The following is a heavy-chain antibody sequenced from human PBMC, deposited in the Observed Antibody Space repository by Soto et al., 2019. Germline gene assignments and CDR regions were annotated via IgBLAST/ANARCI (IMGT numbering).Heavy chain of an antibody. D-gene: IGHD1-26*01. J-gene: IGHJ4*02. V-gene: IGHV3-7*01. CDR1: GFTFSSYW. CDR3: ATEVLEWELLV. Sequence: EVQLVESGGGLVQPGGSLRLSCAASGFTFSSYWMSWVRQAPGKGLEWVANIKQDGSEKYYVDSVKGRFTISRDNAKNSLNLQMNSLRAEDTAVYYCATEVLEWELLVWGQGTLVTVSS. CDR2: IKQDGSEK.